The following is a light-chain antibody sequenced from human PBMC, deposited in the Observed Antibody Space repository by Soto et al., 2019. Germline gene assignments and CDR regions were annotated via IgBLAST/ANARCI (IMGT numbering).Light chain of an antibody. CDR2: EGS. Sequence: QSVLTQPASVSGSPGQSITISCTGTSSDIGNYNLVSWYQQHPDKAPKLMIYEGSKRPSGVSNRFSGSKSGNTASLTLSGLQAEDEADYYCCSYAGGSNWVFGGGTKLTVL. CDR3: CSYAGGSNWV. V-gene: IGLV2-23*01. CDR1: SSDIGNYNL. J-gene: IGLJ2*01.